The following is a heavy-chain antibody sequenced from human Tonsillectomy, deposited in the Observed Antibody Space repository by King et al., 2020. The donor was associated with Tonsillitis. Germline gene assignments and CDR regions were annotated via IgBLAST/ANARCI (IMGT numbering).Heavy chain of an antibody. Sequence: VQLVESGGGVVQPGRSLRLSCAASGFTFSRYAIHWVRQAPGKGLEWVAVISYDGRNKYYADSVKGRFTISRDNSKNTLYLQMNSLRAEDTAVYYCARDHYYGSSDYYSTFDYWGQGTLVTVSS. CDR2: ISYDGRNK. CDR1: GFTFSRYA. J-gene: IGHJ4*02. V-gene: IGHV3-30*01. CDR3: ARDHYYGSSDYYSTFDY. D-gene: IGHD3-22*01.